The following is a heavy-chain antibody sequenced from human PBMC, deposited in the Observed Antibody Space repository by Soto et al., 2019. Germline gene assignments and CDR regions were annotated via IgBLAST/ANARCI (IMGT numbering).Heavy chain of an antibody. V-gene: IGHV3-30-3*01. CDR1: GFTFSSYA. CDR3: ARDDSSSWTYNWFDP. CDR2: ISYDGSNK. D-gene: IGHD6-13*01. Sequence: QVQLVESGGGVVQPGRSLRLSCAASGFTFSSYAMHWVRQAPGKGLEWVAVISYDGSNKYYADSVKGRFTISRDNSKNTLYLQMNSLRAEDTAVYYCARDDSSSWTYNWFDPWGQGTLVTVSS. J-gene: IGHJ5*02.